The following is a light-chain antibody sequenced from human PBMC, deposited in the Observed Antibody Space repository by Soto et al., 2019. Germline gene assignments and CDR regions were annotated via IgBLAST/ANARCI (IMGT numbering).Light chain of an antibody. J-gene: IGKJ4*01. V-gene: IGKV1-39*01. CDR2: AAS. CDR3: RQYGRSLGFA. CDR1: QNINNY. Sequence: DIQLTQSPSSLSASEGDRATTTSGPSQNINNYLNWYQQKPGKAPKLLIYAASTLQSGVPSRFSGSGSGTDFTLTISRLDPEDFAVYYCRQYGRSLGFAVGGGTKVDIK.